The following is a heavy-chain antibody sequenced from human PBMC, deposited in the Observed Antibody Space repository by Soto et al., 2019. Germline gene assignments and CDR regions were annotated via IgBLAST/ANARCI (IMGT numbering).Heavy chain of an antibody. J-gene: IGHJ6*02. D-gene: IGHD3-3*01. Sequence: QVQLVESGGGVVQPGRSLRLSCAASGFTFSSYGMHWVRQAPGKGLEWVAVISYDGSNKYYADSVKGRFTISRDNSKNTLYLQMNGLRAEDTAVYYCAKDLTIFGVVNPYYYYYGMDVWGQGTTVTVSS. V-gene: IGHV3-30*18. CDR1: GFTFSSYG. CDR2: ISYDGSNK. CDR3: AKDLTIFGVVNPYYYYYGMDV.